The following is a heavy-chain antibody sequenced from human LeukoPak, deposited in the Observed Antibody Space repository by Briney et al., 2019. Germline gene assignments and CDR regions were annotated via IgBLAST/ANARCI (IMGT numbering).Heavy chain of an antibody. CDR3: ARGHYDSWSGYGNWFDP. CDR1: GGSFSGYY. J-gene: IGHJ5*02. CDR2: INHSGNT. V-gene: IGHV4-34*01. D-gene: IGHD3-3*01. Sequence: SETLSLTCAVYGGSFSGYYWSWIRQPPGKGLEWIGEINHSGNTNYNPSLKSRVTISVDTSKNQFSLKLSSVTAADTAVYYCARGHYDSWSGYGNWFDPWGQGTLVTVSS.